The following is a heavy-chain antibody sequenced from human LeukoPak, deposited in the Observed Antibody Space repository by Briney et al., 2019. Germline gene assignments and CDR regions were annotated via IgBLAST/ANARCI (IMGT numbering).Heavy chain of an antibody. CDR3: ARHEYYYDSSGPFFF. D-gene: IGHD3-22*01. V-gene: IGHV4-39*01. CDR1: GGSISSSSYY. Sequence: SETLSLTCTVSGGSISSSSYYWGWIRHPPGKGLEWIGSIYYSGSTYYNPSLKSRLTISVDTSKNQFSLKLSSLAAADTAVYYCARHEYYYDSSGPFFFWGQGTLVTVS. J-gene: IGHJ4*02. CDR2: IYYSGST.